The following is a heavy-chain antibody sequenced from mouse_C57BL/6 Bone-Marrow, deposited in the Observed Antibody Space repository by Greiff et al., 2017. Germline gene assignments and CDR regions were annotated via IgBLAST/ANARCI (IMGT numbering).Heavy chain of an antibody. V-gene: IGHV1-15*01. D-gene: IGHD2-10*01. CDR1: GYTFTDYE. CDR3: TILLPAAY. CDR2: IDPETGGT. Sequence: LVESGAELVRPGASVTLSCKASGYTFTDYEMHWVKQTPVHGLEWIGAIDPETGGTAYNQKFKGKAILTADKSSSTAYMELRSLTSEDSAVYYCTILLPAAYWGQGTLVTVSA. J-gene: IGHJ3*01.